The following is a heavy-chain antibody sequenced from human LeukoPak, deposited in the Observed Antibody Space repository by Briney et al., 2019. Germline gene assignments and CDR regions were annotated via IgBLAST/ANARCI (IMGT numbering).Heavy chain of an antibody. CDR1: GFTFSSYS. J-gene: IGHJ5*02. CDR2: ISSSSSYI. D-gene: IGHD3-9*01. Sequence: AGGSLRLSCAASGFTFSSYSMNWVRQAPGKGLEWVSSISSSSSYIYYADSVKGRFTISRDNAKNSLYLQMNSLRAEDTVVYYCAKDQKTRGYDILTGSLNWFDPWGQGTLVTVSS. CDR3: AKDQKTRGYDILTGSLNWFDP. V-gene: IGHV3-21*04.